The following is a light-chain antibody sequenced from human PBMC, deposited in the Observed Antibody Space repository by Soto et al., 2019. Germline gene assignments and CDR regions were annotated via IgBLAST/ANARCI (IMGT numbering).Light chain of an antibody. CDR1: QGINRF. Sequence: DIQLTQSPSFLSASVGDRVTITCRASQGINRFLAWYQQKPGKAPKLLIYAASTLQSGVPSRFSGSGSGTEFTLTISSLQPDDFATYYCQQYNSPWTFGQGTKVEIK. V-gene: IGKV1-9*01. J-gene: IGKJ1*01. CDR2: AAS. CDR3: QQYNSPWT.